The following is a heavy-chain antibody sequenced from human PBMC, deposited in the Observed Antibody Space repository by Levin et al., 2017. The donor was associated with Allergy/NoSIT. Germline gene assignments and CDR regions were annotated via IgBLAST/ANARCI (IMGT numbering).Heavy chain of an antibody. J-gene: IGHJ3*02. Sequence: SETLSLTCTVSGGSISSYYWSWIRQPPGKGLEWIGYIYYSGSTNYNPSLKSRVTISVDTSKNQFSLKLSSVTAADTAVYYCARSDYGDAFDIWGQGTMVTVSS. V-gene: IGHV4-59*01. CDR3: ARSDYGDAFDI. D-gene: IGHD4-17*01. CDR2: IYYSGST. CDR1: GGSISSYY.